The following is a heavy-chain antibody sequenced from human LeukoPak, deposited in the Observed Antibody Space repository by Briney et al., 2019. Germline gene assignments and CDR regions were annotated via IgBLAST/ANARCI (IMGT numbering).Heavy chain of an antibody. J-gene: IGHJ4*02. CDR1: GCTFTSYD. D-gene: IGHD3-10*01. CDR2: MNPNSGNT. CDR3: ARTVRRYGSGSYQY. V-gene: IGHV1-8*03. Sequence: ASVKVSCKASGCTFTSYDINWVRQATGQGLEWMGWMNPNSGNTGYAQKFQGRVTITRNTSISTAYMELSSLRSEDTAVYYCARTVRRYGSGSYQYWGQGTLITVSS.